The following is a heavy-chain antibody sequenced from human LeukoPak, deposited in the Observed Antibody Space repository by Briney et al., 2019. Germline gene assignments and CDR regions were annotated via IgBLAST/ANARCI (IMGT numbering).Heavy chain of an antibody. Sequence: GASVKVSCKASGYTFTSYAMHWVRQAPGQRLEWMGWINAGNGNTKYSQKFQGRVTITRNTSISTAYMEMSSLGYEDTAVYYCAGGMPMDVWGKGTKVTVSS. D-gene: IGHD2-2*01. CDR3: AGGMPMDV. CDR1: GYTFTSYA. J-gene: IGHJ6*04. V-gene: IGHV1-3*01. CDR2: INAGNGNT.